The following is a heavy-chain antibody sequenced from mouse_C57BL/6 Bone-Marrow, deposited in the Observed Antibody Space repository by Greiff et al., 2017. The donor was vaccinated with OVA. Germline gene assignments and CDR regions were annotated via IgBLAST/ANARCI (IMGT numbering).Heavy chain of an antibody. V-gene: IGHV7-1*01. CDR2: SRNKANDYTT. Sequence: DVKLVESGGGLVQSGRSLRLSCATSGFTFSDFYMEWVRQAPGKGLEWIAASRNKANDYTTEYSASVKGRFIVSRDTSQSILYLQMNALRAEDTAIYYCARDSEKRYFDVWGTGTTVTVSS. CDR3: ARDSEKRYFDV. J-gene: IGHJ1*03. CDR1: GFTFSDFY.